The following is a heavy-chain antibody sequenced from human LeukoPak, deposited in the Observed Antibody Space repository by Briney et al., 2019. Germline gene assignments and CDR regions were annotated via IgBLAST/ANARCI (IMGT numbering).Heavy chain of an antibody. CDR1: GGTFSSYA. J-gene: IGHJ3*02. CDR3: ARDRPSSSSAVRAFDI. Sequence: PVKVSCKASGGTFSSYAISWVRQAPGQGLEWMGGIIPIFGTANYAQKFQGRVTITTDESTSTAYMELSSLRSEDTAVYYCARDRPSSSSAVRAFDIWGQGTMVTVSS. D-gene: IGHD6-6*01. V-gene: IGHV1-69*05. CDR2: IIPIFGTA.